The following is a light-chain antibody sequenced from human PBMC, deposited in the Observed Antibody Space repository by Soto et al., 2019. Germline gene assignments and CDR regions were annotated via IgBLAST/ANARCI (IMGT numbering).Light chain of an antibody. V-gene: IGKV1-39*01. CDR2: AAS. Sequence: DIHMTQSPSSLSASVGDRVTITCRASQSISGYLNWYQQNPGKAPKLLISAASSLQSGVPSRFSGSGSGTAFTLTISNLQPEDFVTYYCQQSYSNPITFGQVTLLDIK. CDR1: QSISGY. J-gene: IGKJ5*01. CDR3: QQSYSNPIT.